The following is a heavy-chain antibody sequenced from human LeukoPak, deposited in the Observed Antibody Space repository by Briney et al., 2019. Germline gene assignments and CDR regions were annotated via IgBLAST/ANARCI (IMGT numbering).Heavy chain of an antibody. D-gene: IGHD6-13*01. V-gene: IGHV3-15*01. Sequence: GGSLRLSCVASGFTFSNAWMSWVRQAPGKGLEWIGRIKSKTGGGTTDYAAPVKGRFTISRDDSENTLYLKMNSLKTEDTAVYYCTTTREQYSSSWIDYWGQGTLVTVSS. CDR2: IKSKTGGGTT. J-gene: IGHJ4*02. CDR3: TTTREQYSSSWIDY. CDR1: GFTFSNAW.